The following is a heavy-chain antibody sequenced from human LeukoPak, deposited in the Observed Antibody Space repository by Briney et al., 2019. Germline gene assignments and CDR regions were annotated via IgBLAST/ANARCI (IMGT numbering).Heavy chain of an antibody. CDR1: GGSISSYY. CDR3: ARENSSSWNYYYYYYMDV. D-gene: IGHD6-13*01. CDR2: IYYSGST. Sequence: SETLSLTCTVSGGSISSYYWSWIRQPPGKGLEWIGYIYYSGSTNYNPSLKSRVTISVDTSKNQFSLKLSSVTAADTAVYYCARENSSSWNYYYYYYMDVWGKGTTVTISS. J-gene: IGHJ6*03. V-gene: IGHV4-59*01.